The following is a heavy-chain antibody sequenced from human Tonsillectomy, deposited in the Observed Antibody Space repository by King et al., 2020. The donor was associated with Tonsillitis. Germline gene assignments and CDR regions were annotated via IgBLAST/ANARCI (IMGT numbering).Heavy chain of an antibody. CDR2: IYYSGST. D-gene: IGHD3-3*01. J-gene: IGHJ3*02. V-gene: IGHV4-59*08. CDR3: ARHGPPRLRFLEWSRPLDAFDI. CDR1: GGSISSYY. Sequence: VQLQESGPGLVKPSETLSLTCTVSGGSISSYYWSWIRPPPGKGLEWIGYIYYSGSTNYNPSLKSRFTISVDTSKNQFSLKLSSVTAADTAVYYCARHGPPRLRFLEWSRPLDAFDIWGQGTMVTVSS.